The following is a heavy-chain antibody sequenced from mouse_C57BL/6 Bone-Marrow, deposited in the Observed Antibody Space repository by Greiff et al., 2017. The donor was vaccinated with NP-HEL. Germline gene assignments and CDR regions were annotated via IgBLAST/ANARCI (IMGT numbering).Heavy chain of an antibody. CDR1: GYTFTDYY. CDR3: APTTVVAPYWYFDV. J-gene: IGHJ1*03. Sequence: EVQLQQSGPVLVKPGASVKMSCKASGYTFTDYYMNWVKQSHGKSLEWIGVINPYNGGTSYNQKFKGKATLTVDKSSSTAYMELNSLTSEDSAVYYCAPTTVVAPYWYFDVWGTGTTVTVSS. CDR2: INPYNGGT. V-gene: IGHV1-19*01. D-gene: IGHD1-1*01.